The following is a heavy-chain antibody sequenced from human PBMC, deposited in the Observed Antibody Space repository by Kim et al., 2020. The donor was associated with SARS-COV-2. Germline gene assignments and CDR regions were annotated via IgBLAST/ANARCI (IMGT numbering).Heavy chain of an antibody. D-gene: IGHD6-13*01. Sequence: SETLSLTCTVSGGSISSSSYYWGWIRQPPGKGLEWIGSIYYSGITYYNPSLKSRVTISVDTSKNQFSLKLSSVTAADTAVYYCASHIDSSSPDYWGQGTLVTVSS. J-gene: IGHJ4*02. CDR1: GGSISSSSYY. CDR3: ASHIDSSSPDY. V-gene: IGHV4-39*01. CDR2: IYYSGIT.